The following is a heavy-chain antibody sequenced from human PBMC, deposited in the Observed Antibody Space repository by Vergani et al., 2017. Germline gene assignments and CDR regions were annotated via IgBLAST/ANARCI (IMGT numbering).Heavy chain of an antibody. Sequence: EVQLVESGGGLVQPGGSLRLSCAASGFIFSSYWLHWVRQAPGKGLEWVAAIKEDGSAKQYVDSVKGRFTISRDNATKSLYLQMNSLRGEDTAVYYCARGNSLGSYWGQGTLVTVSS. D-gene: IGHD1-7*01. J-gene: IGHJ4*02. V-gene: IGHV3-7*01. CDR2: IKEDGSAK. CDR1: GFIFSSYW. CDR3: ARGNSLGSY.